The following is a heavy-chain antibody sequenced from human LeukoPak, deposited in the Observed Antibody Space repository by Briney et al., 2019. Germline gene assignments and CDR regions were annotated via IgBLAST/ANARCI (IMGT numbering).Heavy chain of an antibody. CDR3: ATLYGDDAFDI. CDR1: GFTFSSYG. D-gene: IGHD4-17*01. J-gene: IGHJ3*02. CDR2: ISYDGSNK. V-gene: IGHV3-30*03. Sequence: PGRSLRLSCAASGFTFSSYGMHWVRRAPGKGLEWVAVISYDGSNKYYADSVKGRFTISRDNSKNTLYLQMNSLRAEDTAVYYCATLYGDDAFDIWGQGTMVTVSS.